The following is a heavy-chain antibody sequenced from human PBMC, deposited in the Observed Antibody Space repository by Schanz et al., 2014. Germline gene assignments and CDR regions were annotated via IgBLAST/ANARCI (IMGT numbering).Heavy chain of an antibody. CDR2: IGNGGVTI. CDR3: ARIRASVFDY. J-gene: IGHJ4*02. D-gene: IGHD2-2*01. V-gene: IGHV3-11*01. Sequence: QVQLVDSGGGLVKPGGSLRLSCTASGFPFSDYFMAWIRQPPGRGLEWVSYIGNGGVTIYYADSVKGRFTISRDNSKISLYLQMNNLRAEDTAVYSCARIRASVFDYWAQGTLVAVSS. CDR1: GFPFSDYF.